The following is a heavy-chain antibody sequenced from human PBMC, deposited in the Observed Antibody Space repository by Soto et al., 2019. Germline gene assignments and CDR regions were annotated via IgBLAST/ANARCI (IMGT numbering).Heavy chain of an antibody. D-gene: IGHD6-19*01. J-gene: IGHJ6*02. CDR2: ISASASTI. CDR1: GFTFGSYE. Sequence: EVQLVESGGGLVQPGGSLRLSCAASGFTFGSYEMNWVRQPPGKGLEWISYISASASTIYYADSVKGRFTISRDNAKNSLYLQMNSLRAEDTALYYCARRAVAAYHYYYYGMDVWGQGTTVTVSS. CDR3: ARRAVAAYHYYYYGMDV. V-gene: IGHV3-48*03.